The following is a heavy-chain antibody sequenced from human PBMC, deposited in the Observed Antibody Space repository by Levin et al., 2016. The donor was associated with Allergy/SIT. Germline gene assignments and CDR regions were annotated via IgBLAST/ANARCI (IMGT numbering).Heavy chain of an antibody. CDR2: IYYSGST. CDR3: ARSYDFFDY. Sequence: LRLSCTVSGGSISSYYWSWIRQPPGKGLEWIGYIYYSGSTNYNPSLKSRVTISVDTSKNQFSLKLSSVTAADTAVYYCARSYDFFDYWGQGTLVTVSS. D-gene: IGHD2-2*01. V-gene: IGHV4-59*01. CDR1: GGSISSYY. J-gene: IGHJ4*02.